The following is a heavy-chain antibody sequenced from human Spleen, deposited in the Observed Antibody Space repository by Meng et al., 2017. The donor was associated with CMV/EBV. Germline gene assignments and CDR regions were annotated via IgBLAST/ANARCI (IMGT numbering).Heavy chain of an antibody. J-gene: IGHJ6*02. CDR3: ARDPRFNYDFWSGYPTDGGGYGMDV. CDR2: ISSSGSTI. V-gene: IGHV3-11*01. Sequence: SLRPAPGKVLEWVSYISSSGSTIYYADSVKGRFTISRDNAKNSLYLQMNSLRAEDTAVYYCARDPRFNYDFWSGYPTDGGGYGMDVWGQGTTVTVSS. D-gene: IGHD3-3*01.